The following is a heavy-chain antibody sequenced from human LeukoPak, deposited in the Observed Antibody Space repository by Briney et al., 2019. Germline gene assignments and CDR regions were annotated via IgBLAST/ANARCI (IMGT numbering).Heavy chain of an antibody. D-gene: IGHD7-27*01. J-gene: IGHJ4*02. CDR1: GFTVSDNY. V-gene: IGHV3-53*03. Sequence: PGGSLRLSCAASGFTVSDNYMSWVRQPPGKGLEWVSFIYTGTNTYYADSVKGRFTISRDNAKNTLYLQMNSLRVDDTGIYFCVRSLGDNWGQGTLVTVSS. CDR3: VRSLGDN. CDR2: IYTGTNT.